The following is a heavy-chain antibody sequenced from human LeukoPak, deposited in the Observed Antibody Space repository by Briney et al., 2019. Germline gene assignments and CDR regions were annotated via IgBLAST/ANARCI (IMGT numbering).Heavy chain of an antibody. V-gene: IGHV4-59*08. CDR2: VFYSGRT. Sequence: PSETLSLTCTVSGVPMGSYSWSWLRQSPGKGLEWIGYVFYSGRTNYNPSLKSRVTTSVDTSKNQFSLNLASLTAADTALYYCAGRGSNSGTFDIWGPGTFVTVSS. CDR3: AGRGSNSGTFDI. J-gene: IGHJ3*02. CDR1: GVPMGSYS. D-gene: IGHD4-23*01.